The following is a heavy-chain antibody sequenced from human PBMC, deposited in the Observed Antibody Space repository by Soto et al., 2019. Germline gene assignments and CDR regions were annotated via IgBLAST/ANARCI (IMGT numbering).Heavy chain of an antibody. D-gene: IGHD1-1*01. CDR2: ISGSGGST. V-gene: IGHV3-23*01. CDR1: GVTFSSYA. CDR3: AKAYNGRNPGPSSYYGMDV. Sequence: LRLACAASGVTFSSYAMSWVRQAPGKGLEWVSAISGSGGSTYYADSVTGRFTISRDNSKDTLYLQMNRLSAEDTAVSYCAKAYNGRNPGPSSYYGMDVWGQGTTVTVSS. J-gene: IGHJ6*02.